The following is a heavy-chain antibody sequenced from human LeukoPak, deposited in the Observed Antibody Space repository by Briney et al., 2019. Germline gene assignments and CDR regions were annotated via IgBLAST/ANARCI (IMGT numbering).Heavy chain of an antibody. CDR1: GYTFTSYY. V-gene: IGHV7-4-1*02. D-gene: IGHD2-2*01. CDR3: ARDYVVVPAARDWFDP. CDR2: INTNTGNP. J-gene: IGHJ5*02. Sequence: ASVKVSCKASGYTFTSYYMHWVRQAPGQGLEWMGWINTNTGNPTYAQGFTGRFVFSLDISVSTAYLQISSLKAEDTAVYYCARDYVVVPAARDWFDPWGQGTLVTVSS.